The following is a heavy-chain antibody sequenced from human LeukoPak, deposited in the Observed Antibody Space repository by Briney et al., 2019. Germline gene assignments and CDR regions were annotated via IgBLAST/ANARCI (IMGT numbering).Heavy chain of an antibody. Sequence: GASVKVSCKASGYTFTTYNINWVRQAPGQGLEWMGWINPNSGGTNYAQKFQGRVTMTRDTSISTAYMELSRLRSDDTAVYYCARGPVGTAMVVDYWGQGTLVTVSS. CDR1: GYTFTTYN. J-gene: IGHJ4*02. D-gene: IGHD5-18*01. V-gene: IGHV1-2*02. CDR3: ARGPVGTAMVVDY. CDR2: INPNSGGT.